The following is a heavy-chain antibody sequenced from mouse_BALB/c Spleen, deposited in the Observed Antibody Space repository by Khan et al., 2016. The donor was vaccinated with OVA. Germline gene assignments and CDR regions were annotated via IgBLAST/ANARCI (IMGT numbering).Heavy chain of an antibody. CDR3: ARRNYFGYTFAY. J-gene: IGHJ3*01. CDR2: ISPGSGDP. D-gene: IGHD1-2*01. Sequence: QVQLQQSGAELARPGASVKLSCKASGYTFTDYYINWVKQRTGQGLEWIGEISPGSGDPYYNEKFKGKATLTADQSSSTAYMQLSSLTSEASAVYFCARRNYFGYTFAYWGQGTLVTVSA. CDR1: GYTFTDYY. V-gene: IGHV1-77*01.